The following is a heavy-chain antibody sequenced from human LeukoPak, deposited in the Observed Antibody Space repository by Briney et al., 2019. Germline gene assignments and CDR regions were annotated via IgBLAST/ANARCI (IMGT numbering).Heavy chain of an antibody. J-gene: IGHJ6*02. CDR1: GGTFSSYA. D-gene: IGHD3-22*01. Sequence: SVKVSCKASGGTFSSYAISWVRQAPGQGLEWMGGIIPIFGTANYAQKFQGRVTITADESTSTAYMGLSSLRSEDTAVYYCARGTQYYYDSSGYYYVPTAYYYYGMDVWGQGTTVTVSS. CDR2: IIPIFGTA. V-gene: IGHV1-69*13. CDR3: ARGTQYYYDSSGYYYVPTAYYYYGMDV.